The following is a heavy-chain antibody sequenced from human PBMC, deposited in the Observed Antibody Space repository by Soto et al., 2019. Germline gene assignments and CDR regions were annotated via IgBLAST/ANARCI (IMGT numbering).Heavy chain of an antibody. CDR1: GGSISSGGYY. CDR2: IYYSGST. J-gene: IGHJ3*02. D-gene: IGHD3-9*01. V-gene: IGHV4-31*03. CDR3: ARGGIYDILTGSLYDAFDI. Sequence: PSETLSLTCTVSGGSISSGGYYWSWIRQQPGKGLEWIGYIYYSGSTYYNPSLKSRVTISVDTSKNQFSLKLSSVTAADTAVYYCARGGIYDILTGSLYDAFDIWGQGTMVTVSS.